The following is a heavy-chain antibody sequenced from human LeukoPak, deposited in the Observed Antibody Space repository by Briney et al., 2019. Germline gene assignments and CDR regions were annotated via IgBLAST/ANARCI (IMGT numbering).Heavy chain of an antibody. Sequence: PSETLSLTCAVYGGSFSGYYWSWIRQPPGKWLEWIGEINHSGSTNYNPSIKSRVTISVDTSKNQFSLKLSSVTAADTAVYYCARGANYSITMIVVVIASYYFDYWGQGTLVTVSS. D-gene: IGHD3-22*01. V-gene: IGHV4-34*01. CDR1: GGSFSGYY. CDR3: ARGANYSITMIVVVIASYYFDY. J-gene: IGHJ4*02. CDR2: INHSGST.